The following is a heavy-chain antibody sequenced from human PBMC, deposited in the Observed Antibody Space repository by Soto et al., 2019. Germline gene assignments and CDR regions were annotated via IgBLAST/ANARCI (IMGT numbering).Heavy chain of an antibody. D-gene: IGHD1-1*01. J-gene: IGHJ4*02. CDR2: ISGSGDTI. CDR1: GFTFSSYA. Sequence: GGSLRLSCAASGFTFSSYAMTWVRQAPGKGLEWVSGISGSGDTIDYADSVKGRHTISRDNSKNTLYLQMNGLRPEDTAVYFCAKDPSFTNYYYFDYWGQGTLVTVSS. V-gene: IGHV3-23*01. CDR3: AKDPSFTNYYYFDY.